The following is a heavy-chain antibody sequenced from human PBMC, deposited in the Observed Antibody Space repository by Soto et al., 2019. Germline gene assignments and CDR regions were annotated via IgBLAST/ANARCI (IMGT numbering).Heavy chain of an antibody. Sequence: GGSLRLSYAASGFTFSSYWMSWVRQAPGKGLEWVANIKQDGSEKYYVDSVKGRFTISRDNAKNSLYLQMNSLRAEDTAVYYWASDPLIAVAGYYYYMDVWGKGTTVTVSS. CDR3: ASDPLIAVAGYYYYMDV. D-gene: IGHD6-19*01. CDR2: IKQDGSEK. CDR1: GFTFSSYW. J-gene: IGHJ6*03. V-gene: IGHV3-7*01.